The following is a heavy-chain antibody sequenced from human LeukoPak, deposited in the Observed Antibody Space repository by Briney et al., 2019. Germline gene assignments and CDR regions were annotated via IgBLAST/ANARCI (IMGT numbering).Heavy chain of an antibody. Sequence: ASVKVSCKASGYTFTSYGISWVRQAPGQGLEWMGWISADNGNTNYAQKLQGRVTMTTDTSTSTAYMELRSLRSVDTAVYYCARAPGDYNDRGGYYGYDYWGQGTLVTVSS. J-gene: IGHJ4*02. D-gene: IGHD3-22*01. V-gene: IGHV1-18*01. CDR1: GYTFTSYG. CDR3: ARAPGDYNDRGGYYGYDY. CDR2: ISADNGNT.